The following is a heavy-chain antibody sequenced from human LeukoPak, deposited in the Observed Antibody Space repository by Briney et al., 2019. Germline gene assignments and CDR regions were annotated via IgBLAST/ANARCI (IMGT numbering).Heavy chain of an antibody. CDR3: ARIVVVPAASWASYYYYYYMDV. CDR2: IYYSGST. Sequence: SQTLSLTCTVSGGSISSGDYYWSWIRQPPGKGLEWIGYIYYSGSTYYNPSLKSRVTISVDASKNQFSLKLNSVTAADTAVYYCARIVVVPAASWASYYYYYYMDVWGKGTTVTVSS. V-gene: IGHV4-30-4*08. D-gene: IGHD2-2*01. J-gene: IGHJ6*03. CDR1: GGSISSGDYY.